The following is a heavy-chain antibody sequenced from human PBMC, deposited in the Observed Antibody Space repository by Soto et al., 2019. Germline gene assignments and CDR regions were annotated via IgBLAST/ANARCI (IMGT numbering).Heavy chain of an antibody. CDR1: GGSFSGYF. D-gene: IGHD3-3*01. V-gene: IGHV4-34*01. CDR2: VNLSGTS. CDR3: GRPEWLHYFDP. J-gene: IGHJ5*02. Sequence: PSETLSLTCAVDGGSFSGYFWSWIRQTPGKGLEWIGEVNLSGTSDYNPSLKSRVTISADTSKNQFSLTLRSVTAADTGVYFCGRPEWLHYFDPWRQRTLVTVSS.